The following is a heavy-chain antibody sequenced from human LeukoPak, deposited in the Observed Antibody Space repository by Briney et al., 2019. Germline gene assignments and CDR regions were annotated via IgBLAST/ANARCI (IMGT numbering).Heavy chain of an antibody. CDR1: GFTVSSNY. D-gene: IGHD4-17*01. CDR2: IYSGGST. V-gene: IGHV3-53*01. Sequence: GGSLRLSCAASGFTVSSNYMSWVRQAPGKGLEWVSVIYSGGSTYYADSVKGRFTISRDNSKNTLYLQMNSLRAEDTAVYYCARGDYGDYYIDYWGQGTLVTVSS. J-gene: IGHJ4*02. CDR3: ARGDYGDYYIDY.